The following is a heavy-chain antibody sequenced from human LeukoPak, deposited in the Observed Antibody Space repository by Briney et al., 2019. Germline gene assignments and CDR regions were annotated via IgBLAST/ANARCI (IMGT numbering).Heavy chain of an antibody. CDR2: IWYDGSNK. V-gene: IGHV3-33*01. CDR1: GFTFSSYG. D-gene: IGHD4-17*01. Sequence: PGGSLRLSCAASGFTFSSYGMHWVRQAPGKGLEWVAVIWYDGSNKYYADSVKGRFTISRDNAKNSLYLQMNSLRAEDTAVYYCAREVSPTTVTTAEDYWGQGTLVTVSS. CDR3: AREVSPTTVTTAEDY. J-gene: IGHJ4*02.